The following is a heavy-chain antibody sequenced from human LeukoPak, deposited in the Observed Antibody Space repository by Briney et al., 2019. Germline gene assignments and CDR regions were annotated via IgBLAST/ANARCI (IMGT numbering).Heavy chain of an antibody. J-gene: IGHJ6*02. Sequence: PGRSLRLSCAASGFTFSGYGRHWVRQTPGKGLEWVAVIWYDGSNKYYADSVKGRFTISKNNSKNTSHLQMNMLRAETTPVDYCAREVDSSGWGYGYYHYGMDVWGQGTTVTVSS. V-gene: IGHV3-33*01. CDR2: IWYDGSNK. CDR3: AREVDSSGWGYGYYHYGMDV. D-gene: IGHD6-19*01. CDR1: GFTFSGYG.